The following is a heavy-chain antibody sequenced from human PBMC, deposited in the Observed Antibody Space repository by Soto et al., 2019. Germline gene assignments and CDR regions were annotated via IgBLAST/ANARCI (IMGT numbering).Heavy chain of an antibody. D-gene: IGHD2-8*01. V-gene: IGHV1-18*04. CDR3: ARGWCTNGVCYTYFDD. J-gene: IGHJ4*02. CDR1: GYTFTSYG. Sequence: ASVKVSCRDSGYTFTSYGISSVREAPGQGLEWMGWISAYNGNTNYAQKFQGRGTMTRDTSISTAYMELSRRRSDDTAVYYCARGWCTNGVCYTYFDDWGQGTLVTVSS. CDR2: ISAYNGNT.